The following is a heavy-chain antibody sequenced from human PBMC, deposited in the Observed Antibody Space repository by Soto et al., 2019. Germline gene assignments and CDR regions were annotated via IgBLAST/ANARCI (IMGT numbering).Heavy chain of an antibody. D-gene: IGHD1-26*01. CDR3: ARDSLSGNYYLDY. V-gene: IGHV3-33*01. CDR1: GFTFRDYC. CDR2: IWYDGSIK. Sequence: GGSLRLSCAASGFTFRDYCIHWVRQAPCKGLEWVAVIWYDGSIKYYADSVEGRFTISRDNYKSTLYLQMSSLRAEDTAVYYCARDSLSGNYYLDYWGQRTLVTVCS. J-gene: IGHJ4*02.